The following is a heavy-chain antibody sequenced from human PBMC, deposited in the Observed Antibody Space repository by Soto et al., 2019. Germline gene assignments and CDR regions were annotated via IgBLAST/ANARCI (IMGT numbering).Heavy chain of an antibody. CDR3: AKDQEAQNDFQYYYYYMDV. Sequence: QVQLVESGGGVVQPGRSLRLSCAASGFTFSSYGMHWVRQAPGKGLEWVAVISYDGSNKYYADSVKGRFTISRDNSKNPLYLQMNSLRAEDTAVYYCAKDQEAQNDFQYYYYYMDVWGKGTTVTVSS. CDR2: ISYDGSNK. CDR1: GFTFSSYG. J-gene: IGHJ6*03. D-gene: IGHD3-3*01. V-gene: IGHV3-30*18.